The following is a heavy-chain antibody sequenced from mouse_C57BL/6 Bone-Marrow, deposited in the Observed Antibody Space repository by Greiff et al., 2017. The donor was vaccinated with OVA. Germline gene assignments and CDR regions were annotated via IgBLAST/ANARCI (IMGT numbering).Heavy chain of an antibody. CDR3: ARPHRV. CDR1: GYTFTSYW. V-gene: IGHV14-3*01. CDR2: IDPANGNT. Sequence: VQLQQPGAELVKPGASVKLSCKASGYTFTSYWMHWVKQRPGQGLEWIGMIDPANGNTKYAPKFQGKATITADTSSNTAYLQLSSLTSEDTAIYYCARPHRVWGTGTTVTVSS. J-gene: IGHJ1*03.